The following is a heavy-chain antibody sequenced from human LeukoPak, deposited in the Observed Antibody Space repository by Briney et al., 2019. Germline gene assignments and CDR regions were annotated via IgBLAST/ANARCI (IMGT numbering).Heavy chain of an antibody. D-gene: IGHD3-10*01. CDR1: GFAFSGNS. J-gene: IGHJ5*02. V-gene: IGHV3-21*01. CDR3: TADGGNSDP. CDR2: IRASSADV. Sequence: PGGSLRLSCATSGFAFSGNSMNWDRQAPGKGLEWVSYIRASSADVSYADSVKGRFTISRDNAENSVSLQMNNLRVEDTAVYYCTADGGNSDPWGQGTLVTVSS.